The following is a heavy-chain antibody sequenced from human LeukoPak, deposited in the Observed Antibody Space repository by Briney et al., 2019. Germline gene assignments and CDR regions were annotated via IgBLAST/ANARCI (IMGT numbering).Heavy chain of an antibody. CDR3: ARNVVRGVINY. V-gene: IGHV4-34*01. J-gene: IGHJ4*02. CDR1: GGSFSGYY. D-gene: IGHD3-10*01. CDR2: INHSGST. Sequence: SETLFLTFAVYGGSFSGYYWSWIRQPPGKGLEWIGEINHSGSTNYNPSLKSRVTISVDTSKNQFSLKLSSVTAADTAVYYCARNVVRGVINYWGQGTLVTVSS.